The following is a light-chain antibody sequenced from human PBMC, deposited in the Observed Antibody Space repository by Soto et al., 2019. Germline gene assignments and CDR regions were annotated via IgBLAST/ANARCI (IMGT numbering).Light chain of an antibody. V-gene: IGLV2-14*01. Sequence: QSVLTQPASVSGSPGQSITISCTGTSSDVGGYNYVSWYQQRPGKAPKLMIYEVNNRPSGVSDRFSGSKSGITASLTISGLQAEDEADYYCSSYTSTNTFVFGTGTKVTVL. CDR3: SSYTSTNTFV. J-gene: IGLJ1*01. CDR2: EVN. CDR1: SSDVGGYNY.